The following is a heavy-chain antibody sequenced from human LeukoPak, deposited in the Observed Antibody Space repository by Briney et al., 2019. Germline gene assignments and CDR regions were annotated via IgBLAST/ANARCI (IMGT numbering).Heavy chain of an antibody. D-gene: IGHD2-2*01. J-gene: IGHJ5*02. CDR3: ARDLKVPAAIFSNWFDP. CDR1: GYSISSGYY. Sequence: SETLSLTCTVSGYSISSGYYWGWIRQPPGKGLEWIGSIYHSGSTYYNPSLKSRVTISVDTSKNQFSLKLSSVTAADTAVYYCARDLKVPAAIFSNWFDPWGQGTPVTVSS. V-gene: IGHV4-38-2*02. CDR2: IYHSGST.